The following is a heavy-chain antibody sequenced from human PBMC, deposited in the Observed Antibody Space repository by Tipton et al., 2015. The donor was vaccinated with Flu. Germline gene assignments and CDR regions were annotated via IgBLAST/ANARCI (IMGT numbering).Heavy chain of an antibody. CDR1: GDSIGSGYY. D-gene: IGHD5/OR15-5a*01. J-gene: IGHJ4*02. V-gene: IGHV3-7*03. Sequence: LSLTCSVSGDSIGSGYYWGWIRQAPGKGLEWVANIKQDGSEKYYVDSVKGRFTISRDNAKNMLYLRMDSLSAEDTAIYYCAKVIPEKVSGLDSWGQGTLVTVSS. CDR2: IKQDGSEK. CDR3: AKVIPEKVSGLDS.